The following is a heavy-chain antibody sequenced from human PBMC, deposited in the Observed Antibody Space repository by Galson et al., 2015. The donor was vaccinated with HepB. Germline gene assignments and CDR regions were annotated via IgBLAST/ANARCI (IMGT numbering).Heavy chain of an antibody. CDR1: GFTFSNYA. V-gene: IGHV3-23*01. D-gene: IGHD6-13*01. Sequence: SLRLSCAASGFTFSNYAMSWVRQAPGKGLEWVSNISGSGGSTYYADSAKGRITISSDNSKNTLYLLMNSLRAEDTAVYYCAKDLNGRQLFPDVFDIWGQGTMVTVSS. CDR3: AKDLNGRQLFPDVFDI. J-gene: IGHJ3*02. CDR2: ISGSGGST.